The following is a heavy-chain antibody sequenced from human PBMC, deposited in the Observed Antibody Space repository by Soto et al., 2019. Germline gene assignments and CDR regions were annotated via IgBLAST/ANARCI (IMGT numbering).Heavy chain of an antibody. CDR1: GGSISSGGYY. CDR3: SCLLDYLILTGNYKGYHFEY. J-gene: IGHJ4*02. Sequence: QVQLQESGPGLVKPSQTLSLTCTVSGGSISSGGYYWSWIRQHPGKGLEWSGDIYYSGSTYYNPSLKSRVTISVDTTKNPFPLNLRTETAADMAVYYCSCLLDYLILTGNYKGYHFEYCSQATLDTVSS. D-gene: IGHD3-9*01. V-gene: IGHV4-31*03. CDR2: IYYSGST.